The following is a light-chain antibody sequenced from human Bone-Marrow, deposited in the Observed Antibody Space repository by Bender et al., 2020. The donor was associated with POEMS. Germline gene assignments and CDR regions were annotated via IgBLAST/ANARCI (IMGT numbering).Light chain of an antibody. CDR1: SSDVGSYNL. V-gene: IGLV2-23*01. CDR3: CSYAGDHIHV. J-gene: IGLJ1*01. CDR2: EGS. Sequence: QSALTQPASVSGSPGQSITISCTGTSSDVGSYNLVSWYQQHPGKAPKLMIYEGSKRPSGVSHRFSGSKSGNTASLTISGLQAEDEADYYCCSYAGDHIHVFGTGTKVTVL.